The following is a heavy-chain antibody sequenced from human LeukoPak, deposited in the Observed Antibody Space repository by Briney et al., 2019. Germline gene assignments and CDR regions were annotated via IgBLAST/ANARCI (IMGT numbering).Heavy chain of an antibody. J-gene: IGHJ4*02. D-gene: IGHD2-2*01. Sequence: PSQTLSLTCTVSGASITSGGYYWSWIGQHPGKGLEWIGYISYSGSTYYNPSLKSRVTISVDTSKNQFSLKLSSVTAADTAVYYCARDQYHELFDYWGQGTLVAVSS. CDR3: ARDQYHELFDY. CDR2: ISYSGST. CDR1: GASITSGGYY. V-gene: IGHV4-31*03.